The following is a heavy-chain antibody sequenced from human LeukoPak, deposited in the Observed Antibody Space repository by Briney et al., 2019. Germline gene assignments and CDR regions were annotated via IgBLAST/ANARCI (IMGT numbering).Heavy chain of an antibody. J-gene: IGHJ4*02. CDR1: GGSISSGDYY. D-gene: IGHD3-10*01. V-gene: IGHV4-30-4*01. Sequence: PSETLSLTCTVSGGSISSGDYYWSWIRQPPGEGLEWIGYIYYSGSTYYNPSLKSRVTISVDTSKNQFSLKLSSVTAADTAVYYCARKFWFGESLDYWGQGTLVAVSS. CDR3: ARKFWFGESLDY. CDR2: IYYSGST.